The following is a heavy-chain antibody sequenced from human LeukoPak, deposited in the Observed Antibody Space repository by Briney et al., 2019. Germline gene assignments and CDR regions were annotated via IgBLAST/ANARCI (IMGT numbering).Heavy chain of an antibody. D-gene: IGHD3-10*01. CDR2: IYTSGST. CDR3: ARYGSGSSFDY. V-gene: IGHV4-61*02. CDR1: GDSISSGDYY. J-gene: IGHJ4*02. Sequence: ASETLSLTCTVSGDSISSGDYYWSWIRQPAGKGLEWIGRIYTSGSTNYNPSLKSRVTMSVDTSKNQFSLKLSSVTAADTAVYYCARYGSGSSFDYWGQGTLVTVSS.